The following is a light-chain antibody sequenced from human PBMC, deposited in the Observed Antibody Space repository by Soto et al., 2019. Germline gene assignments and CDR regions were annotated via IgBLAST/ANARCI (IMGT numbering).Light chain of an antibody. CDR2: RAS. V-gene: IGKV1-5*03. J-gene: IGKJ2*01. CDR1: ESISRW. CDR3: QQYKSYSPYT. Sequence: DLLMTQSPSTLSASVGDRVTITCRARESISRWLAWYQQKPGQAPKLLIHRASTLATGVPSRISGSGSGTDFTLTISNLQPDDFATYYCQQYKSYSPYTFGQGTK.